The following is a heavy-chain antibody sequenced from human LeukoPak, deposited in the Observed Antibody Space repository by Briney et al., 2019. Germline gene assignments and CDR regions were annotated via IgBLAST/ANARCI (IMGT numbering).Heavy chain of an antibody. V-gene: IGHV3-7*01. J-gene: IGHJ4*02. CDR2: IKQDGSEK. CDR1: GFTFSNAW. D-gene: IGHD1-20*01. Sequence: GGSLRLSCAASGFTFSNAWMSWVRQAPGKGLEWVANIKQDGSEKYYVDSVKGRFTISRDNAKNSLYLQMNSLRAEDTAVYYCARDKGITTYWGQGTLVTVSS. CDR3: ARDKGITTY.